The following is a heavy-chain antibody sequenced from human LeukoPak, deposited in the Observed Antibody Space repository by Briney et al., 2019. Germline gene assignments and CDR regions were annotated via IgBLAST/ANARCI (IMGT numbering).Heavy chain of an antibody. CDR3: AELGITMIGGV. CDR1: GFTFSSYE. D-gene: IGHD3-10*02. Sequence: PGGSLRLSCAASGFTFSSYEMNWVRQAPGKGLEWVSYISSSGSTIYYADSVKGRFTVSRDNAKNSLYLQMNSLRAEDTAVYYCAELGITMIGGVWGKGTTVTISS. J-gene: IGHJ6*04. V-gene: IGHV3-48*03. CDR2: ISSSGSTI.